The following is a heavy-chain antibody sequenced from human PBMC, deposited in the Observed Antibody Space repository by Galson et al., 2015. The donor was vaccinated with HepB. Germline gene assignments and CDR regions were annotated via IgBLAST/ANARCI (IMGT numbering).Heavy chain of an antibody. CDR2: ITAGGDVI. Sequence: SLRLSCAASEVTFGTFAMTWVRQPAGKGLEWVSTITAGGDVIDYADSVKGRFTLSRDNSKNMLVLHLTNLRPEDTAVYFCARERVPNADAWYHGMDVWGQGTTVIVS. J-gene: IGHJ6*02. D-gene: IGHD2-2*01. V-gene: IGHV3-23*01. CDR1: EVTFGTFA. CDR3: ARERVPNADAWYHGMDV.